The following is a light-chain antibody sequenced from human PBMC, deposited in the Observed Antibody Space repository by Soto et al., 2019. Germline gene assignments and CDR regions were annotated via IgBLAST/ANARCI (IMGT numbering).Light chain of an antibody. CDR2: GAS. CDR1: QSVSSSY. CDR3: QQYGSSPWT. V-gene: IGKV3-20*01. J-gene: IGKJ1*01. Sequence: DIVLTQSPGTLSLSPGGSATLSCRASQSVSSSYLAWYQQKPGQAPRLLIYGASSRATGIPDRFSGSGSGTDFTLTISRLEPEDFAVYYCQQYGSSPWTFGQGTKVDIK.